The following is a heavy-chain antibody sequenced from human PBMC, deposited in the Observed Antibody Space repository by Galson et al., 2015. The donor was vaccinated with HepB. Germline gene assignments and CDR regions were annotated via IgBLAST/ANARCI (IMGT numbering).Heavy chain of an antibody. D-gene: IGHD3-10*01. Sequence: SVKVSCKASGGTFSSYAISWVRQAPGQGLEWMGGIIPIFGIANYAQKFQGRVTIPADESTSTAYMELSSLRSEDTAVYYCARAGYYGSGSGVSDWGQGTLVTVSS. CDR2: IIPIFGIA. CDR1: GGTFSSYA. V-gene: IGHV1-69*13. J-gene: IGHJ4*02. CDR3: ARAGYYGSGSGVSD.